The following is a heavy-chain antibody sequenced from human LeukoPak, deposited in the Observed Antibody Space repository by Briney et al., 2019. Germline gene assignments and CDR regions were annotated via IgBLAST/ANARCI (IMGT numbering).Heavy chain of an antibody. Sequence: ASVKVSCKASGGTFSSYAISWVRQAPGQGLEWMGGIIPIFGTANYAQKFQGRVTITTDESTSTAYMELSSLRSEDTAVYYCARGVVGATRTFFDYMDVWGKGTTVTVSS. V-gene: IGHV1-69*05. CDR1: GGTFSSYA. CDR2: IIPIFGTA. D-gene: IGHD1-26*01. CDR3: ARGVVGATRTFFDYMDV. J-gene: IGHJ6*03.